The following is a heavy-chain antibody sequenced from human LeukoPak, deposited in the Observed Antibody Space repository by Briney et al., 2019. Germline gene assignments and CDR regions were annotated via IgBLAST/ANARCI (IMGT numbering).Heavy chain of an antibody. CDR1: GGSISSGDYY. CDR3: ATYMTTDQYLDF. J-gene: IGHJ4*02. D-gene: IGHD4-11*01. Sequence: PSETLSLTCTVSGGSISSGDYYWSWIRQPPGKGLEWIGFIYYSGTTYYNPSLKSRLTISVDTSKNQFSLKLSSVTAADTAVYYCATYMTTDQYLDFWGQGTLVTVSS. CDR2: IYYSGTT. V-gene: IGHV4-30-4*08.